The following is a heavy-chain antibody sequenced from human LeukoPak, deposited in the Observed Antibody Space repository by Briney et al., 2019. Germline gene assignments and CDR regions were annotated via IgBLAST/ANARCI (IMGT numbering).Heavy chain of an antibody. J-gene: IGHJ4*02. D-gene: IGHD6-19*01. CDR1: GFTFGSYS. V-gene: IGHV3-21*01. Sequence: PGGSLRLSCAVSGFTFGSYSMNWVRQAPGKGLEWVSFVSTSGSYIYYADSVKGRFTISRDNAKNSLYLQMNSLRAGDTAVYYCASQTPRRLPIAVADYFDYWGQGTLVTVSS. CDR3: ASQTPRRLPIAVADYFDY. CDR2: VSTSGSYI.